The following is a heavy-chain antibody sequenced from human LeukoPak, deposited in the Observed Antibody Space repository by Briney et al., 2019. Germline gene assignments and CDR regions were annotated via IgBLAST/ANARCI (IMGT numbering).Heavy chain of an antibody. J-gene: IGHJ4*02. D-gene: IGHD5-12*01. CDR1: GFTFSSYG. CDR2: ISYDGSNK. CDR3: ARSYGGYTDS. Sequence: PGGSLRLSCAASGFTFSSYGMHWVRQAPGKGLEWVAVISYDGSNKYYADSVKGRFTISRDNAKNSLYLQMNSLRDEDTAVYYCARSYGGYTDSWGQGTLVTVSS. V-gene: IGHV3-30*12.